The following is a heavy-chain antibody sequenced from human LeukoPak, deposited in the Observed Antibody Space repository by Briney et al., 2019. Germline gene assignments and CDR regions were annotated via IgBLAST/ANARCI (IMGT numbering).Heavy chain of an antibody. V-gene: IGHV4-39*01. CDR2: FYDGGSV. CDR3: GRPYRVLGHFPFDY. J-gene: IGHJ4*02. D-gene: IGHD2/OR15-2a*01. CDR1: GASISGSPYY. Sequence: PSETLSLTCTVSGASISGSPYYWGWIRQSPGKGLEWIGSFYDGGSVYYNPSLESRVIVSVDTSKNQFSLNMSSVTAAETAMYYWGRPYRVLGHFPFDYWGQGILVTVSS.